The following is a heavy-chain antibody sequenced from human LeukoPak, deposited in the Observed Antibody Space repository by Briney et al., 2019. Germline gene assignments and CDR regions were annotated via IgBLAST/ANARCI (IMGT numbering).Heavy chain of an antibody. CDR1: GYSFTSYW. CDR3: ARARSGLLWFGESPYY. Sequence: GESLKISCKGSGYSFTSYWIGWVRQMPGKGLEWMGIIYPGDSDTRYSPSFQGQVTISADKSISTAYLQWSSLKASDTAMYYCARARSGLLWFGESPYYWGQGTLVTVSS. CDR2: IYPGDSDT. J-gene: IGHJ4*02. D-gene: IGHD3-10*01. V-gene: IGHV5-51*01.